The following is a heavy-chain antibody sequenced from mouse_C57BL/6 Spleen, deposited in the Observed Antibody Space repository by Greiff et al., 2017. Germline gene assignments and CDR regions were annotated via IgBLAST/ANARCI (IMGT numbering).Heavy chain of an antibody. J-gene: IGHJ2*01. CDR2: IYPGDGDT. CDR3: AREGGTAQALFDY. D-gene: IGHD3-2*02. V-gene: IGHV1-82*01. CDR1: GYAFSSSW. Sequence: QVQLQQSGPELVKPGASVKISCKASGYAFSSSWMNWVKQRPGKGLEWIGRIYPGDGDTNYNGKFKGKATLTADKSSSTAYMQLSSLTSEDSAVYFCAREGGTAQALFDYWGQGTTLTVSS.